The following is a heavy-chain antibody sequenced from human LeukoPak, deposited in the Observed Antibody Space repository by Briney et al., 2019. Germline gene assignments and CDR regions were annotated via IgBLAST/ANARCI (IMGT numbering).Heavy chain of an antibody. D-gene: IGHD6-19*01. J-gene: IGHJ4*02. CDR3: AREPSSDRFQYYDY. V-gene: IGHV3-21*01. CDR2: VTTFDPRI. Sequence: PGGSLRLSCGASEFTFSRYGILWVRQAPGKGLEWVASVTTFDPRIYYAASVRGRFTISRDSASNSVYLEMNALTAEDTGVYYCAREPSSDRFQYYDYWGQGALVTVSS. CDR1: EFTFSRYG.